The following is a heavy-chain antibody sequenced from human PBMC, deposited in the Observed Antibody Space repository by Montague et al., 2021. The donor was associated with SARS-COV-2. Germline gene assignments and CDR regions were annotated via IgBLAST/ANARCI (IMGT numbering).Heavy chain of an antibody. J-gene: IGHJ3*02. V-gene: IGHV4-39*07. D-gene: IGHD6-13*01. CDR3: ARGAGYSSSWYLAFEI. CDR1: GGSISNSNYY. CDR2: VYYSGST. Sequence: SETLSLTCTVSGGSISNSNYYWGWIRQPPGKGLEWIGSVYYSGSTYHNPSLKSRVSISVDTSKNQFSLKLSSVTAADTAVYYCARGAGYSSSWYLAFEIWGQGTMVTVSS.